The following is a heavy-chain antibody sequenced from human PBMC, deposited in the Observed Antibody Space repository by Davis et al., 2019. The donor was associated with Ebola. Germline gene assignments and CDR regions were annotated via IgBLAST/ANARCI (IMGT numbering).Heavy chain of an antibody. Sequence: GESLKISCAASGFTFSSYEMNWVRQAPGKGLEWVSYISSSGSTIYYADSVKGRFTISRDNAKNSLYLQMNSLRAEDTAVYNCARDSSGWYRVGELDYWGQGTLVTVSS. D-gene: IGHD6-19*01. CDR1: GFTFSSYE. V-gene: IGHV3-48*03. J-gene: IGHJ4*02. CDR2: ISSSGSTI. CDR3: ARDSSGWYRVGELDY.